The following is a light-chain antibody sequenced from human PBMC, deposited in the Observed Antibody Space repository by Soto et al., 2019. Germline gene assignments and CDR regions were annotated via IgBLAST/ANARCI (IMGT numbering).Light chain of an antibody. Sequence: QSVLTQPPSVSASPGQKVTISCSGSSPNIGNNYVSWYQQLPGTAPKLLIYDTNKRPSGIPDRFSGSKSGTSATLGITVLQTGDEADYYCGTWDSSLSAGVFGGGTKLTGL. CDR2: DTN. CDR1: SPNIGNNY. J-gene: IGLJ2*01. CDR3: GTWDSSLSAGV. V-gene: IGLV1-51*01.